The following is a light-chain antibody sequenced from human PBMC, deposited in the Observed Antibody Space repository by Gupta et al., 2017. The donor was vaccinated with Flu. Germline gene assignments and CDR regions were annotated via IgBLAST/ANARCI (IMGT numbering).Light chain of an antibody. CDR3: QAWDTTFVWV. V-gene: IGLV3-1*01. J-gene: IGLJ3*02. CDR1: QLRDKY. CDR2: QDT. Sequence: SSVLTQSPSLSVSPGQTATITCHGDQLRDKYVCWFQLKAGQPPSLLIYQDTQRASEIPERFSAASAGDTSTLTITGPQATDEADYYCQAWDTTFVWVFGGGTKLTVL.